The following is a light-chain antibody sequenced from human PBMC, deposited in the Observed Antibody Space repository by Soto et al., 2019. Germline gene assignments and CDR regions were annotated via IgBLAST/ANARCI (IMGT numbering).Light chain of an antibody. J-gene: IGLJ1*01. Sequence: QSVLTQPPSASGSPGQSVTISRTGASSDVGGYNYVSWYQQHPGKAPKLMIYEVNKRPSGVPDRFSGSKSGNTASPTVSGLQAEDEADYFCSSFAGSIFYVFGTGTKVT. CDR3: SSFAGSIFYV. CDR2: EVN. V-gene: IGLV2-8*01. CDR1: SSDVGGYNY.